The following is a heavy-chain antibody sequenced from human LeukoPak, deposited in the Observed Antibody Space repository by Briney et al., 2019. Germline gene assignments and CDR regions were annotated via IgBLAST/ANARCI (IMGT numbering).Heavy chain of an antibody. CDR2: VYYTGST. CDR1: GGSFEHYF. V-gene: IGHV4-59*01. CDR3: ASHRRSHGAEY. J-gene: IGHJ4*02. Sequence: SETLSLTCTVSGGSFEHYFWSWIRQPPGKALEFLGYVYYTGSTDYSHSLKSRLTISADTAKNQFSLKLRSVTAADTAVYYCASHRRSHGAEYWGQGTLVTVSA. D-gene: IGHD5-18*01.